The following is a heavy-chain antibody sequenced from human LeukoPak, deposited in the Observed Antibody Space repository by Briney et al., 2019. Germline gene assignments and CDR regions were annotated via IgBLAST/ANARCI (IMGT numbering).Heavy chain of an antibody. CDR3: ARERGATASAFDI. J-gene: IGHJ3*02. Sequence: GGSLRLSCAASGITFRSFWMTWVRQAPGKGLEWVANIKQDGSETYYVDSVKGRFTISRDNAKNSLYLQMNSLRAEDTAVYYCARERGATASAFDIWGQGTMVTVSS. D-gene: IGHD3-16*01. V-gene: IGHV3-7*01. CDR2: IKQDGSET. CDR1: GITFRSFW.